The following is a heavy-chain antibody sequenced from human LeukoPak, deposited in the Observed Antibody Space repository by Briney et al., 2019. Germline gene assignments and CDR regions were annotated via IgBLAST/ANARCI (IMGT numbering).Heavy chain of an antibody. CDR1: GYTFTGYY. D-gene: IGHD4-11*01. Sequence: ASVKVSCKASGYTFTGYYMHWVRQAPGQGLEWMGWISPNSGGTNYAQKFQGWVTMTRDTSISTAYMELSRLRSDDTAVYYCARETTVTTGSDAFDIWGQGTMVTVSS. CDR3: ARETTVTTGSDAFDI. CDR2: ISPNSGGT. J-gene: IGHJ3*02. V-gene: IGHV1-2*04.